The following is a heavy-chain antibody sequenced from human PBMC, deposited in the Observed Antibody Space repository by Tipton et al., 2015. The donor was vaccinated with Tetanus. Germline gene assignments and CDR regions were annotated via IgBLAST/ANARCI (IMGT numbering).Heavy chain of an antibody. CDR1: GGSISSYY. CDR3: ARVGDYGGNPAFDY. CDR2: IYYSGST. V-gene: IGHV4-59*01. J-gene: IGHJ4*02. Sequence: TLSLTCTVSGGSISSYYWSWIRQPPGKGLEWIGYIYYSGSTNYNPSLKSRVTISVDTSKNQFSLKLSSMTAADTAVYYCARVGDYGGNPAFDYWGQGTLVTVSS. D-gene: IGHD4-23*01.